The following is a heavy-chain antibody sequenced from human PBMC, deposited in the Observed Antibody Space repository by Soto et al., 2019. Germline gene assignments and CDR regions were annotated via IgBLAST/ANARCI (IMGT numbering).Heavy chain of an antibody. J-gene: IGHJ6*02. CDR1: GFTFSSYA. Sequence: GGSLRLSCAASGFTFSSYAMHWVRQAPGKGLEWVAVISYDGSNKYYADSVKGRFTISRDNSKNTLYLQMNSLRAEDTAVYYCASSPGAAAVAGATTYFGGDYYYYGMDVWGQGTTVTVSS. CDR3: ASSPGAAAVAGATTYFGGDYYYYGMDV. CDR2: ISYDGSNK. D-gene: IGHD1-26*01. V-gene: IGHV3-30-3*01.